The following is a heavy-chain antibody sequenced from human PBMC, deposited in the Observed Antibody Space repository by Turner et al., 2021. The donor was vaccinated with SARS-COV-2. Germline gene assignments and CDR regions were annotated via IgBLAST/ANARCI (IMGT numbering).Heavy chain of an antibody. CDR2: ISSSSSYI. J-gene: IGHJ4*02. D-gene: IGHD3-22*01. Sequence: EVQLVDSGGGLVKPGGSLRLSCAASGFTFSSYSMNWVRQAQGKGLEWVSSISSSSSYIHYADSVKGRFTISRDNAKNSLYLQMNSLRAEDTAVYYCSRDPWYYDSSGWPPYDYWGQGTLVTVSS. CDR3: SRDPWYYDSSGWPPYDY. CDR1: GFTFSSYS. V-gene: IGHV3-21*01.